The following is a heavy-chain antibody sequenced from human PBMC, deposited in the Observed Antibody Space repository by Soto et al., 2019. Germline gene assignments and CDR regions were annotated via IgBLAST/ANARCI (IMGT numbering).Heavy chain of an antibody. CDR3: ARDGLAARHFDY. V-gene: IGHV3-30-3*01. J-gene: IGHJ4*02. CDR2: ISYDGSNK. Sequence: GSLRLSCAASGFTFSSYAMHWVRQAPGKGLEWVAVISYDGSNKYYADSVKGRFTISRDNSKNTLYLQMNSLRAEDTAVYYCARDGLAARHFDYWGQGTLVTVSS. CDR1: GFTFSSYA. D-gene: IGHD6-6*01.